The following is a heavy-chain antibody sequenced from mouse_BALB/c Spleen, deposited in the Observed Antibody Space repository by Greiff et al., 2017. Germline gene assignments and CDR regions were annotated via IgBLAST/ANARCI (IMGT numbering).Heavy chain of an antibody. V-gene: IGHV1S81*02. D-gene: IGHD1-1*01. Sequence: VKLQQPGAELVKPGASVKLSCKASGYTFTSYWMHWVKQRPGQGLEWIGEINPSNGRTNYNEKFKSKATLTVDKSSSTAYMQLSSLTSEDSAVYYCARRNLRAMDYWGQGTSVTVSS. J-gene: IGHJ4*01. CDR2: INPSNGRT. CDR3: ARRNLRAMDY. CDR1: GYTFTSYW.